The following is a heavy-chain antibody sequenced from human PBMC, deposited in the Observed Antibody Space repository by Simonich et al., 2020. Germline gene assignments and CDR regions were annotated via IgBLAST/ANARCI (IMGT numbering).Heavy chain of an antibody. CDR1: GYTFTSYD. V-gene: IGHV1-8*03. CDR2: MNPNNVKP. Sequence: QVQLVQSGAEVKKPGASVKVSCKASGYTFTSYDINWVRQATGQGLGWKVWMNPNNVKPGYAQKYQGRVTITRNTSISTAYMELSSLRSEDTAVYYCARARYCSSTSCYNWFDPWGQGTLVTVSS. CDR3: ARARYCSSTSCYNWFDP. J-gene: IGHJ5*02. D-gene: IGHD2-2*01.